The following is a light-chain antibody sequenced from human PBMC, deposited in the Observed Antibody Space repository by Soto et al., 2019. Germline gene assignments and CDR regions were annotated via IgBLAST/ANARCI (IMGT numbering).Light chain of an antibody. CDR3: QSYDSSLTGSCV. CDR2: GNS. Sequence: QSVLTQPPSVSGAPGQRVTISCTGSSSNIGAGYDVHWYQQLPGTAPKLLIYGNSNRPSGVPDRFSGSKSGTSASLDITGLQAEDEADYYCQSYDSSLTGSCVFGTGTKVTV. V-gene: IGLV1-40*01. CDR1: SSNIGAGYD. J-gene: IGLJ1*01.